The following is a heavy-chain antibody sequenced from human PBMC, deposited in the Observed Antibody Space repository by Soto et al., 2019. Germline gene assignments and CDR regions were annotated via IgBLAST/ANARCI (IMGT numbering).Heavy chain of an antibody. CDR3: AASCVGCGGFNYYGMDV. Sequence: QVQLQESGPGLVKPSQTLSLTCTVSGGSISSGGYYWNWIRQHPGKGLEWIGYIYYSGTTYYNPSLKSRVTISVDTSQHQFSLKLSSVTAADTAVYYCAASCVGCGGFNYYGMDVWGQGTTVTVSS. J-gene: IGHJ6*02. D-gene: IGHD2-21*01. CDR2: IYYSGTT. CDR1: GGSISSGGYY. V-gene: IGHV4-31*03.